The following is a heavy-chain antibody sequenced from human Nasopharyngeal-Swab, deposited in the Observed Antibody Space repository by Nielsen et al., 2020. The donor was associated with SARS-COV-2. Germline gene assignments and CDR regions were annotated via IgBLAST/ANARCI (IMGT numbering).Heavy chain of an antibody. J-gene: IGHJ6*02. CDR1: GGSASSGSYY. V-gene: IGHV4-61*01. CDR3: ARAPVLRYFDWLKDYYGMDV. CDR2: IYYSGST. D-gene: IGHD3-9*01. Sequence: SETLSLTCTVSGGSASSGSYYWSWIRQPPGKGLEWIGYIYYSGSTNYNPSLKSRVTISVDTSKNQFSLKLSSVTAADTAVYYCARAPVLRYFDWLKDYYGMDVWGQGTTVTVSS.